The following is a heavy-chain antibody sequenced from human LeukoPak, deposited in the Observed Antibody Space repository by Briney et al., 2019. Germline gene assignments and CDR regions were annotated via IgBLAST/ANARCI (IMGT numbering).Heavy chain of an antibody. CDR2: INPNSGNT. V-gene: IGHV1-18*04. CDR1: GYTFTDDY. CDR3: AREDSSGYYRYYFDY. J-gene: IGHJ4*02. Sequence: GASVKVSCKASGYTFTDDYVHWVRQAPGQGLEWMGWINPNSGNTNYAQKLQGRVTMTTDTSTSTAYMELRSLRSDDTAVYYCAREDSSGYYRYYFDYWGQGTLVTVSS. D-gene: IGHD3-22*01.